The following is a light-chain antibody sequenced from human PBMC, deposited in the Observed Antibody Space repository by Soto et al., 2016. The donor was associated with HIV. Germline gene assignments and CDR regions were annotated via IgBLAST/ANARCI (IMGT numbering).Light chain of an antibody. Sequence: IQMTQSPSSLSASVGDTVTITCRASHSVSRWLAWYQQKPGKAPKLLMSKASSLESGVPFRFSGSGSGTEFTLTISSLQPDDFATYYCQQYNSHSPWTFGQGTKVEIK. CDR1: HSVSRW. J-gene: IGKJ1*01. CDR3: QQYNSHSPWT. V-gene: IGKV1-5*03. CDR2: KAS.